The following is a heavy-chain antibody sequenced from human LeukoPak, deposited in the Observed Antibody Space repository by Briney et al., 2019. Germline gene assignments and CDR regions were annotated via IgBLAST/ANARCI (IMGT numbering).Heavy chain of an antibody. D-gene: IGHD2-15*01. CDR1: GFTFSDYY. CDR3: ARTYCSGGSCPDY. Sequence: GGSLRLSCAASGFTFSDYYMSWTRQATGKGLEWVSYISSSSSYTNYADSVKGRFTISRDNAKNSLYLQMNSLRAADTAVYYCARTYCSGGSCPDYWGQGTLVTVSS. V-gene: IGHV3-11*06. CDR2: ISSSSSYT. J-gene: IGHJ4*02.